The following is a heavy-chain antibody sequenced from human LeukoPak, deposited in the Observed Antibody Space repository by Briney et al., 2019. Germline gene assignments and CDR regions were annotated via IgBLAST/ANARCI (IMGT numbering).Heavy chain of an antibody. D-gene: IGHD3-22*01. CDR1: GGSISSYY. Sequence: PSETLSLTCTVSGGSISSYYWSWIRQPPGKGLEWIGYIYYSGSTNYNPSLKSRVTISVDTSKNQFSLKLSSVTAADTAVYYCARGLDYYDSSGYWYYFDYWGQGTLVTVSS. J-gene: IGHJ4*02. CDR3: ARGLDYYDSSGYWYYFDY. CDR2: IYYSGST. V-gene: IGHV4-59*01.